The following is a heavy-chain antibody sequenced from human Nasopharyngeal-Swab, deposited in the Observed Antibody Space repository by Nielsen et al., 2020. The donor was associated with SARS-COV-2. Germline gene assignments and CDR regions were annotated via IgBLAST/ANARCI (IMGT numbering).Heavy chain of an antibody. D-gene: IGHD1-26*01. CDR2: ISPYNGKT. V-gene: IGHV1-18*04. CDR3: ARDQRGAYFDN. Sequence: ASVKVSCKASTYTFTSYGISWVRQAPAQGLEWMGWISPYNGKTTYAQRFQGGVTMTTDTSTSTAYMELRTLRSDDTALYYCARDQRGAYFDNWGQGALVTVSS. J-gene: IGHJ4*02. CDR1: TYTFTSYG.